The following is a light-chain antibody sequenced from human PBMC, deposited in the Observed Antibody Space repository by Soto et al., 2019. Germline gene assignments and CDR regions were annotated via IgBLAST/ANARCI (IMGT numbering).Light chain of an antibody. CDR2: EVN. V-gene: IGLV2-23*02. J-gene: IGLJ3*02. Sequence: QSALTQPASVSGSPGQSITISCTGTSSDIGNYNFVSWFQQHPDKAPKLMIYEVNKRPSGVSYRFSSSKSGNTASLTISGLQPEDEADYYCSSYAYGSTLGVFGGGTKLTVL. CDR3: SSYAYGSTLGV. CDR1: SSDIGNYNF.